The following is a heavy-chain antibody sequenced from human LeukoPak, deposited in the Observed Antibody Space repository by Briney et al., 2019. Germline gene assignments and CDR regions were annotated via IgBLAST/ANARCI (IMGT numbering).Heavy chain of an antibody. Sequence: GGSLRLSCAASGFTFSSYWMSWDRQAPGKGLEWVANIKQDGSEKYYMDSVKGRFTISRDNAKNSLYLQMNSLRAEDTAVYYCGTTVTTGRSYWGQGTLVTVSS. V-gene: IGHV3-7*01. CDR2: IKQDGSEK. D-gene: IGHD4-17*01. CDR1: GFTFSSYW. J-gene: IGHJ4*02. CDR3: GTTVTTGRSY.